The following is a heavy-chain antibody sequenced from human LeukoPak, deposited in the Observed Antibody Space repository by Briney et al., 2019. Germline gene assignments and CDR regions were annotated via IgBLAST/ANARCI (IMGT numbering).Heavy chain of an antibody. D-gene: IGHD2-2*01. Sequence: SVKVSCKASGGTFSSYAISWVRQAPGQGLEWMGGIIPIFGTANYAQKFQGRVTITADESTSTAYMGLSSLRSEDTAVYYCARVLRGYCSSTSCQGVNGYYYYYMDVWGKGTTVTISS. V-gene: IGHV1-69*01. J-gene: IGHJ6*03. CDR2: IIPIFGTA. CDR3: ARVLRGYCSSTSCQGVNGYYYYYMDV. CDR1: GGTFSSYA.